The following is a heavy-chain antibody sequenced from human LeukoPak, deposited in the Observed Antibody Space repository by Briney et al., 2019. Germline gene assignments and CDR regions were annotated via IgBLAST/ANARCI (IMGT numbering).Heavy chain of an antibody. V-gene: IGHV3-21*01. CDR2: ISHIGSYI. CDR1: GFTFSSYE. D-gene: IGHD6-13*01. J-gene: IGHJ4*02. Sequence: GGSLRLSCAASGFTFSSYEMNWVRQAPGKGLEWVSSISHIGSYIYYSDSVKGRFTISRDNAKNSLYLQMNSLRAEDTAVYFCARDWGSWDFDFWGQGTLVTVSS. CDR3: ARDWGSWDFDF.